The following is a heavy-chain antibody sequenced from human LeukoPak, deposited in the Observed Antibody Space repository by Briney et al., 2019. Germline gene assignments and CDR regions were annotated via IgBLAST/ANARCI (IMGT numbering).Heavy chain of an antibody. CDR1: GGTFSSYA. J-gene: IGHJ3*02. D-gene: IGHD4-17*01. CDR2: IIPIFGTA. V-gene: IGHV1-69*05. Sequence: GASVKVSCKASGGTFSSYAISWVRQAPRQGLEWMGRIIPIFGTANYAHKFQGRVTITTDESTSTAYMELSSLRAGDTAVYYCARGDYGDYGAFDIWGQGTMVTVSS. CDR3: ARGDYGDYGAFDI.